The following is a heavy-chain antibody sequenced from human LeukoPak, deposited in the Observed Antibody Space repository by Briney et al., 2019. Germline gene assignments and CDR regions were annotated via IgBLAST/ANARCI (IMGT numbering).Heavy chain of an antibody. CDR2: IYPGDSDT. J-gene: IGHJ3*02. CDR1: GYSFTSYW. Sequence: GESLKISCQGSGYSFTSYWIGWVRQMPGKGLEWMGIIYPGDSDTRYSPSFQGQVTISADKSISTAYLQWSSLKASDTAMYYCARPPSIAADNDAFDIWGQGTMVTVSS. CDR3: ARPPSIAADNDAFDI. D-gene: IGHD6-25*01. V-gene: IGHV5-51*01.